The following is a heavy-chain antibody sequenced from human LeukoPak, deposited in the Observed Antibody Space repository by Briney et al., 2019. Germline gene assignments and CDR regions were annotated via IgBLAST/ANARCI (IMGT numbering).Heavy chain of an antibody. V-gene: IGHV3-9*01. D-gene: IGHD6-13*01. J-gene: IGHJ3*01. Sequence: GRSLRLSCAASGFTFDDYAMHWVRQAPGKGLEWVSGISWNSGSIGYADSVKGRFTISRDNAKNSLYLQMNSLRAEDTALYYCAKDTYSSPVRGAFDFWGQGTMVTVSS. CDR3: AKDTYSSPVRGAFDF. CDR2: ISWNSGSI. CDR1: GFTFDDYA.